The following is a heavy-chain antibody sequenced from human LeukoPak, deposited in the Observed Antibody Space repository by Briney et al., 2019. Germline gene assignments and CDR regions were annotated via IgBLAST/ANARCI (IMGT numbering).Heavy chain of an antibody. CDR3: ATGGRFYYHL. J-gene: IGHJ4*02. Sequence: GESLRLSCAASGFTFSSYGMHWVRQAPGKGLEWVAVAYGDGTDKYYADSVKGRFTISKDLSQNRLYMQMNSLRAEDAAMYYCATGGRFYYHLWGQGTLVTVSS. CDR1: GFTFSSYG. D-gene: IGHD2-15*01. V-gene: IGHV3-33*01. CDR2: AYGDGTDK.